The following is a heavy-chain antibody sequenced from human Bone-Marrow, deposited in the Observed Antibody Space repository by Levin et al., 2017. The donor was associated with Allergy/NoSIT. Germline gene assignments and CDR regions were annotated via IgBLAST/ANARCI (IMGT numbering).Heavy chain of an antibody. V-gene: IGHV3-48*01. D-gene: IGHD2-2*01. Sequence: GGSLRLSCAASGFTFSSYSMNWVRQAPGKGLEWVSYISSSSSTIYYADSVKGRFTISRDNAKNSLYLQMNSLRAEDTAVYYCARDLDSVPAARGGDYWGQGTLVTVSS. CDR3: ARDLDSVPAARGGDY. J-gene: IGHJ4*02. CDR2: ISSSSSTI. CDR1: GFTFSSYS.